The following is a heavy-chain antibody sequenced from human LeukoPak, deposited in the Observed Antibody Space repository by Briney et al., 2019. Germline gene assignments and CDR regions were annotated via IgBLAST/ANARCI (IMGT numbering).Heavy chain of an antibody. V-gene: IGHV3-23*01. Sequence: GGSLRLSCAASGFTFSSYAMIRVRQAPGKGLEWVSAISGSAGSTYYVDSVKGRFTISRDNSKNTLSLQMNSLRAEDTAVYYCAKGVRSYYYDTCGEDWGQGTLVTVSS. D-gene: IGHD3-22*01. CDR3: AKGVRSYYYDTCGED. J-gene: IGHJ4*02. CDR1: GFTFSSYA. CDR2: ISGSAGST.